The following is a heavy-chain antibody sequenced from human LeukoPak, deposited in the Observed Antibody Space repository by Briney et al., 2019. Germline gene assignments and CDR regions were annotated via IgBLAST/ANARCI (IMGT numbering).Heavy chain of an antibody. V-gene: IGHV3-9*01. Sequence: PGGSLRLSCAASGFTFDDYAMHWVRQAPGKGLEWVSGISWNSGSIGYADSVKGRFTISRDNAKNSVYMQMNSLRAEDTAVYSCARQRRYCSGDSCYQRTFDFWGQGTLVTVSS. D-gene: IGHD2-15*01. CDR1: GFTFDDYA. CDR2: ISWNSGSI. CDR3: ARQRRYCSGDSCYQRTFDF. J-gene: IGHJ4*02.